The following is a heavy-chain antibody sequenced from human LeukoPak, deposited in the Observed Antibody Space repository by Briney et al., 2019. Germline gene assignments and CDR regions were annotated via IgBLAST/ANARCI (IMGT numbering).Heavy chain of an antibody. Sequence: SETLSLTCAVYGGSFSGYYWSWIRQPPGKGLEWIGEINHSGSTNYNPSLKSRVTISVDTSKNQFSLRLTSVNAEDTAVYYCARHSIVPTSHFDFWGQGTLVTVSS. V-gene: IGHV4-34*01. J-gene: IGHJ4*02. CDR2: INHSGST. CDR3: ARHSIVPTSHFDF. CDR1: GGSFSGYY. D-gene: IGHD5-12*01.